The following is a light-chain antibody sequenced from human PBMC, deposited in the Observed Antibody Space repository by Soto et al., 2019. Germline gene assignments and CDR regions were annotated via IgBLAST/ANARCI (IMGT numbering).Light chain of an antibody. Sequence: QSVLTQPPSASGTPGQRVTISCSGSSYNIGSNYVYWYQQLPGTAPKLLIYRNNQRPSGVPDRFSGSKSGTSASLAISGLRSEDEADYYCAAWDYSLSGPVFGGGTKLTVL. CDR3: AAWDYSLSGPV. CDR2: RNN. J-gene: IGLJ2*01. CDR1: SYNIGSNY. V-gene: IGLV1-47*01.